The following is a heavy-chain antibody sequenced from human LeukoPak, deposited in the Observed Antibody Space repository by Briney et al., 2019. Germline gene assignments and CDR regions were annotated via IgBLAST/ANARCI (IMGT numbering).Heavy chain of an antibody. J-gene: IGHJ5*02. D-gene: IGHD3-10*01. CDR1: GLTFRDYW. Sequence: GGSLRLSCAASGLTFRDYWMNWVRQTPGKGLERVAVIKSDGSEKYVDSVKGRFTISRDNAKNSLYLQLNSLRVEDTAVYYWARHLRVDTNNCLDPWGQGTLVTVSS. CDR3: ARHLRVDTNNCLDP. V-gene: IGHV3-7*01. CDR2: IKSDGSEK.